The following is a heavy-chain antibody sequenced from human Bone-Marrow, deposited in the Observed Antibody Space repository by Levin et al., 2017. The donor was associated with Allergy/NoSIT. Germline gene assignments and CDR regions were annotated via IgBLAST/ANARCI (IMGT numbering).Heavy chain of an antibody. CDR2: IYSTDDT. Sequence: KPSETLSLNCAVSGYLINSAYYWAWIRQIPGKGLEWVGTIYSTDDTYFNPSLNNRATISRDTSQNQFSLKVTAVTAADTAVYYCASRTTVAGHSFDFWGQGALVTVSS. D-gene: IGHD6-19*01. V-gene: IGHV4-38-2*01. J-gene: IGHJ4*02. CDR1: GYLINSAYY. CDR3: ASRTTVAGHSFDF.